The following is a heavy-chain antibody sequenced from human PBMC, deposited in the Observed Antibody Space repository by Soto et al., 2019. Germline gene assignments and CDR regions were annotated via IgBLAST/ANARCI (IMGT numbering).Heavy chain of an antibody. J-gene: IGHJ5*02. CDR2: IYYSGST. CDR1: GGSISSSSYY. Sequence: SETLSLTCTVSGGSISSSSYYWGWIRQPPGKGLEWIGSIYYSGSTYYNPSLKSRVTISVDTSKNQFSLKLSSVTAADTAVYYWATTPRYFDWLLSGWFDPWGQGTLVTVSS. CDR3: ATTPRYFDWLLSGWFDP. V-gene: IGHV4-39*01. D-gene: IGHD3-9*01.